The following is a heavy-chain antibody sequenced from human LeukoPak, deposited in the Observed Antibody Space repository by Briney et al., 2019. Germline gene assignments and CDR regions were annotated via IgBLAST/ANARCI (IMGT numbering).Heavy chain of an antibody. J-gene: IGHJ4*02. CDR1: GGTFSSYT. CDR3: ARGGYSGSRPFDY. Sequence: SVKVSCKASGGTFSSYTISWVRQAPGQGLEWMGRIIPILGIANYAQKFQGRVTITADKSTSTAYMELSSLRSEDTAVYYCARGGYSGSRPFDYWGQGTLVTVSS. V-gene: IGHV1-69*02. CDR2: IIPILGIA. D-gene: IGHD6-6*01.